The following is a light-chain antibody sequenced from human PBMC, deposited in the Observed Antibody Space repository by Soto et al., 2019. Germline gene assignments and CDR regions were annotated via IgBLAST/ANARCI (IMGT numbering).Light chain of an antibody. V-gene: IGKV3-11*01. CDR3: QQRRTSLT. CDR2: EAS. CDR1: QSVGGN. J-gene: IGKJ4*01. Sequence: EMVMTQSPATLTVSPGERATLSCRASQSVGGNLAWYQQRPGQAPRLLIFEASTRATGIPARFSGSGSGTDFTLTISSLEPEDFAVYYCQQRRTSLTFGGGTKVDIK.